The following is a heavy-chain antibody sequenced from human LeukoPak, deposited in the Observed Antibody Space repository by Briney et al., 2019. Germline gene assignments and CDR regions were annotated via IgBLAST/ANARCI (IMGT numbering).Heavy chain of an antibody. CDR2: INHSGST. CDR1: GGSFSGYY. J-gene: IGHJ5*02. CDR3: ARGGYCSGGSCYRGLGWFDP. V-gene: IGHV4-34*01. Sequence: PSETLSLTCAVYGGSFSGYYWSWIRQPPGKGLEWIGKINHSGSTNYNPSLKSRVTISVDTSKNQFSLKLSSVTAADTAVYYCARGGYCSGGSCYRGLGWFDPWGQGTLVTVSS. D-gene: IGHD2-15*01.